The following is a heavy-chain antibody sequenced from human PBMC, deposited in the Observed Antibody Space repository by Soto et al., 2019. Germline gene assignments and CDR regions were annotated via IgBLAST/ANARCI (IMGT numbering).Heavy chain of an antibody. D-gene: IGHD2-2*01. CDR2: ISSGSSYI. Sequence: EVQLVESGGGLVKPGGSLRLSCVASGFTFSKYSMNWVRQAPDKGLEWVSAISSGSSYIYYADSVKGRFTISRDNGENSLYLQMNSLRTEDTAIYYCARQPCSSPSCYPNYFDPWGLGTLVTVSS. V-gene: IGHV3-21*01. J-gene: IGHJ5*02. CDR3: ARQPCSSPSCYPNYFDP. CDR1: GFTFSKYS.